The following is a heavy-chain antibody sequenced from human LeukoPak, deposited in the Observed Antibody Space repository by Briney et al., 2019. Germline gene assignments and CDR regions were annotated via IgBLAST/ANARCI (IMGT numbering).Heavy chain of an antibody. CDR2: ISGSGGST. CDR3: ARVKGGYHYYYGMDV. CDR1: GFTFSSYA. D-gene: IGHD2-15*01. Sequence: GGSLRLSCAASGFTFSSYAMSWVRQAPGKGLEWVSAISGSGGSTYYADSVKGRFTISRDNSKNTLYLQMNSLRAEDTAVYYCARVKGGYHYYYGMDVWGQGTTVTVSS. J-gene: IGHJ6*02. V-gene: IGHV3-23*01.